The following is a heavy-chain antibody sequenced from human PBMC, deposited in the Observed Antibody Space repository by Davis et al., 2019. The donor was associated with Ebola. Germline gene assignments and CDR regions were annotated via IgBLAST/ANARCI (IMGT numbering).Heavy chain of an antibody. V-gene: IGHV3-23*01. CDR1: GFTFSSYA. CDR2: ISGSGGST. Sequence: PGGSLKLSCAASGFTFSSYAMSWVRQAPGKGLEWVSAISGSGGSTYYADSVKGRFTISRDNSKNTLYLQMNSLRAEDTAVYYCAKDSLTYYYDSSGYYPDAFDIWGQGTMVTVSS. D-gene: IGHD3-22*01. CDR3: AKDSLTYYYDSSGYYPDAFDI. J-gene: IGHJ3*02.